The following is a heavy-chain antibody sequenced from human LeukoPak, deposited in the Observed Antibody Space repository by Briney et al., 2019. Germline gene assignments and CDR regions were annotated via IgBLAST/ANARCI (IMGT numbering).Heavy chain of an antibody. CDR1: GYSFTTYW. CDR3: ARRGRYGGYDLSW. D-gene: IGHD5-12*01. Sequence: GESLKISRQGSGYSFTTYWIGWVRQMPGKGLEWIGIIYPGDSDTRYSPSCQGQVTISADKSISTGYLKWSTLKASDTAMYYCARRGRYGGYDLSWWGQGTLVTVSS. V-gene: IGHV5-51*01. CDR2: IYPGDSDT. J-gene: IGHJ4*02.